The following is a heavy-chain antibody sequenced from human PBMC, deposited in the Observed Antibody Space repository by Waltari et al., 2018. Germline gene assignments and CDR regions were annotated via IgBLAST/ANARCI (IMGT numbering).Heavy chain of an antibody. D-gene: IGHD6-13*01. Sequence: QVQLQESGPGLVKPSETLSLTCAVSGTSISNYYWTWIRQPPGKGLEWIGYISDSGSTSYNPSLKSRVTISGDTSKNHVSLKLSSVTAADTAVYYCARTSGAAAGKVDYWGQGTLVTVSS. CDR1: GTSISNYY. V-gene: IGHV4-59*01. CDR3: ARTSGAAAGKVDY. J-gene: IGHJ4*02. CDR2: ISDSGST.